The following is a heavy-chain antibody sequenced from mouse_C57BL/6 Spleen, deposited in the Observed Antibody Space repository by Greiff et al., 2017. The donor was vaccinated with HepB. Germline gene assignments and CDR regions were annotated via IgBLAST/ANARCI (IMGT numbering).Heavy chain of an antibody. CDR2: IYPGDGDT. D-gene: IGHD2-4*01. CDR3: ARRDDYDDFDY. CDR1: GYAFSSYW. Sequence: SGAELVKPGASVKISCKASGYAFSSYWMNWVKQRPGKGLEWIGQIYPGDGDTNYNGKFKGKATLTADKSSSTAYMQLSSLTSEDSAVYFCARRDDYDDFDYWGQGTTLTVSS. V-gene: IGHV1-80*01. J-gene: IGHJ2*01.